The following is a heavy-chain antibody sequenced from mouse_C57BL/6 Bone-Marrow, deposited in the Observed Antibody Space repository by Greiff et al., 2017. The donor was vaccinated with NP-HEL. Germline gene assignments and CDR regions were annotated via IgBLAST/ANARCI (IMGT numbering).Heavy chain of an antibody. V-gene: IGHV1-59*01. D-gene: IGHD1-1*01. CDR2: IDPSDSYT. J-gene: IGHJ2*01. Sequence: QVQLQQPGAELVRPGTSVKLSCKASGYTFTSYWMHWVKQRPGQGLEWIGVIDPSDSYTNYNQKFKGKATLTVDTSSSTAYMQLSSLTSEDSAVYYCARRGDYYGSSPDYWGQGTTLTVSS. CDR3: ARRGDYYGSSPDY. CDR1: GYTFTSYW.